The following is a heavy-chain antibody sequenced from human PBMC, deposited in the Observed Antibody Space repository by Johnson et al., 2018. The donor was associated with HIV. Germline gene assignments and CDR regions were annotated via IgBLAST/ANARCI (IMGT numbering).Heavy chain of an antibody. CDR1: GFTFTDYG. J-gene: IGHJ3*02. CDR3: ANALGI. Sequence: QVQLVESGGGVVQPGGSLRLSCAASGFTFTDYGIHWVRQAPGKGLEWVAFVRHDGSITYYEDSVKGRFTNSRDNSKNTVYLQMNSRRTEDTAVYYCANALGIGGQRKIVTVSS. V-gene: IGHV3-30*02. CDR2: VRHDGSIT.